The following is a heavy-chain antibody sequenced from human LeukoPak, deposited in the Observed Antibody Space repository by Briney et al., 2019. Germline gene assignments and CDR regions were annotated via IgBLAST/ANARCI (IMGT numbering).Heavy chain of an antibody. CDR2: IYSGGST. D-gene: IGHD3-22*01. Sequence: GGSLRLSCAASGFTVSSKYMSWVRQAPGKGLECVSVIYSGGSTYYADSAKGRFTISRDNSKNTLYLQMNSLRAEDTAVYYCARGGYYDSGDPLRGAFDIWGQGTMVTVSS. V-gene: IGHV3-53*01. J-gene: IGHJ3*02. CDR3: ARGGYYDSGDPLRGAFDI. CDR1: GFTVSSKY.